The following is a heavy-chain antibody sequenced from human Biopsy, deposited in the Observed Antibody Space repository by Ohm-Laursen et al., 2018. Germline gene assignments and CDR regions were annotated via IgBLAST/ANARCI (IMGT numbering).Heavy chain of an antibody. CDR1: RDSISNYY. D-gene: IGHD2-2*01. CDR3: ARMPHFDY. V-gene: IGHV4-59*07. J-gene: IGHJ4*02. Sequence: SDTLSLTCTVSRDSISNYYWTWIRQSPGKGLEWIGYIYYTGSTNYNPSVKSRVTISVDTSKNQFSLKLNSVTAADTAVYYCARMPHFDYWGQEILVTVSS. CDR2: IYYTGST.